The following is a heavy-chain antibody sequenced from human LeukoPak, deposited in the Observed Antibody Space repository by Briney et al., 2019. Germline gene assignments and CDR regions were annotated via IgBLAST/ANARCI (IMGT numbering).Heavy chain of an antibody. J-gene: IGHJ4*02. V-gene: IGHV3-7*01. CDR1: GFTFSSYW. CDR2: IREDGSEK. D-gene: IGHD3-10*01. Sequence: GGSLRLSCTASGFTFSSYWMSWVRQAPGKGLEWVANIREDGSEKYYVDSVKGQFTISRDNAKNSLFLQMDSLRAEDTAVYYCARDLAGHYYGSGSSFDYWGQGTLVTVSS. CDR3: ARDLAGHYYGSGSSFDY.